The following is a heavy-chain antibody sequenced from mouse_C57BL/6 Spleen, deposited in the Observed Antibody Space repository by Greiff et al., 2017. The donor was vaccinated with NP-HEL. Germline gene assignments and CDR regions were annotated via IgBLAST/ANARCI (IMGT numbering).Heavy chain of an antibody. CDR2: ISSGGSYT. Sequence: EVKLMESGGDLVKPGGSLKLSCAASGFTFSSYGMSWVRQTPDKRLEWVATISSGGSYTYYPDSVKGRFTLSRDNATNTLYLQMSSLKSEDTAMYYCARHGVLARHDYWGQGTTLTVSS. V-gene: IGHV5-6*01. CDR1: GFTFSSYG. J-gene: IGHJ2*01. D-gene: IGHD1-1*01. CDR3: ARHGVLARHDY.